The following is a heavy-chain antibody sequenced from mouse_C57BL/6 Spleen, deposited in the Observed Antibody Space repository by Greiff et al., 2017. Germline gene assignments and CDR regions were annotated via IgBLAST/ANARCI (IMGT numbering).Heavy chain of an antibody. CDR3: AREFAY. J-gene: IGHJ3*01. CDR1: GYSITSGYY. CDR2: ISYDGSN. Sequence: EVQLVESGPGLVKPSQSLSLTCSVTGYSITSGYYWNWIRQFPGNKLEWMGYISYDGSNNYNPSLKNRISITRYTSKNQFFLKLNSVTTEDTATYYCAREFAYWGQGTLVTVSA. V-gene: IGHV3-6*01.